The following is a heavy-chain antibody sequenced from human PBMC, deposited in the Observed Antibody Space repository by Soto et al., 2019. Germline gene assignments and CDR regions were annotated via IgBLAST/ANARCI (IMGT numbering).Heavy chain of an antibody. CDR1: GFTFSSYS. CDR2: ISSSSSYI. J-gene: IGHJ6*03. CDR3: ASEIFTVDIVVVPAAQGGDSSSWDYMDV. Sequence: GGSLRLSCAASGFTFSSYSMNWVRQAPGKGLEWVSSISSSSSYIYYADSVKGRFTISRDNAKNSLYLQMNSLRAEDTAVYYCASEIFTVDIVVVPAAQGGDSSSWDYMDVWGKGATVTVSS. D-gene: IGHD2-2*03. V-gene: IGHV3-21*01.